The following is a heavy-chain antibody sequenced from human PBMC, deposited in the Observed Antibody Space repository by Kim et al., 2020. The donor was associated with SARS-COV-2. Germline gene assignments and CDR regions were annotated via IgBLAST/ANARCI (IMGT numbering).Heavy chain of an antibody. D-gene: IGHD3-22*01. Sequence: SVKVSCKASGGTFSSYAISWVRQAPGQGLEWMGGIIPIFGTANYAQKFQGRVTITADESTSTAYMELSSLRSEDTAVYYCARAYYYDSSGHYYYYYYGMDVWGQGSTVTVSS. CDR1: GGTFSSYA. CDR2: IIPIFGTA. CDR3: ARAYYYDSSGHYYYYYYGMDV. V-gene: IGHV1-69*13. J-gene: IGHJ6*02.